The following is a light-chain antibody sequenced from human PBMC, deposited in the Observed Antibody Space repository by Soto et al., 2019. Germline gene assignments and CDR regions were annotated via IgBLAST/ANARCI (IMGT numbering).Light chain of an antibody. V-gene: IGKV3-20*01. Sequence: EIVLTQSPGTLSLSPGERATLSCRASQSVSSSYLAWYQQKPGQAPRHLIYGASSRATGIPDRFSGSGSGTDFTLTISRLEPEDFAVYYCQQYGSSPWITFGQGTRLEIK. CDR1: QSVSSSY. J-gene: IGKJ5*01. CDR3: QQYGSSPWIT. CDR2: GAS.